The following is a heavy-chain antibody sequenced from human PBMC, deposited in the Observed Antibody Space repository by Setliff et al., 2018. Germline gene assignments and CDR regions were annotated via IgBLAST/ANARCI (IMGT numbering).Heavy chain of an antibody. Sequence: GASVKVSCKASGYTFSNYGISWVRQAPGQGLEWMGWISAYNGNTNYAQKLQGRVTMTTDTSATTVYMELKSLRSDDTAVYYCVRSSAPQVVLAADFDFWGQGTPVTVSS. V-gene: IGHV1-18*01. CDR2: ISAYNGNT. D-gene: IGHD6-19*01. CDR3: VRSSAPQVVLAADFDF. CDR1: GYTFSNYG. J-gene: IGHJ4*02.